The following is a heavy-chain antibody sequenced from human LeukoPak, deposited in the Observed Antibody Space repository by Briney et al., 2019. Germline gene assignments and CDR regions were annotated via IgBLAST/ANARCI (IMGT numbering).Heavy chain of an antibody. CDR2: TIPIFGTA. V-gene: IGHV1-69*13. D-gene: IGHD5-24*01. CDR1: GGTFSSYT. CDR3: AREGEMATNVFDY. J-gene: IGHJ4*02. Sequence: ASVTVSCKASGGTFSSYTISWVRQAPGQGLEWMGGTIPIFGTANYAQKFQGRVTITADGSTSTAYMELSRLRSEATAVSFCAREGEMATNVFDYWGQGTLVTVSS.